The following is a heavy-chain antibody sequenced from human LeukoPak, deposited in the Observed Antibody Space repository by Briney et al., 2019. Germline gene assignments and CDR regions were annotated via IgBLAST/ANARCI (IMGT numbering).Heavy chain of an antibody. Sequence: GGSLRLSCAASGFTFSSYGMHWVRQAPGKGLEWVAVIWYDGSNKYYADSVKGRFTISRDSSKNTLYLQMNSLRAEDTAVYYCARDQGYGDYSTPVDYWGQGTLVTVSS. V-gene: IGHV3-33*01. J-gene: IGHJ4*02. CDR2: IWYDGSNK. CDR1: GFTFSSYG. D-gene: IGHD4-17*01. CDR3: ARDQGYGDYSTPVDY.